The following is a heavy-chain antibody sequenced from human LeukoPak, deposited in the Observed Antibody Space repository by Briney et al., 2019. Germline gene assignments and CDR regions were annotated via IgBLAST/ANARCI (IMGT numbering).Heavy chain of an antibody. V-gene: IGHV3-48*04. CDR2: INSSGDAT. Sequence: GGSLRLSCAASGFTFSIHNMDWVRQAPGKGLEWISYINSSGDATHYADSVKGRFTISRDDAKNSLYMQMNSLTAEDTAVYYCARGAGRYGDYRDYWGQGTLVTVSS. CDR1: GFTFSIHN. J-gene: IGHJ4*02. D-gene: IGHD4-17*01. CDR3: ARGAGRYGDYRDY.